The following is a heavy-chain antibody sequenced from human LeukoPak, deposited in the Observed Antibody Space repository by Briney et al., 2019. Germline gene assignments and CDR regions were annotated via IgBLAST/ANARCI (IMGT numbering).Heavy chain of an antibody. J-gene: IGHJ3*02. CDR2: IYHSGST. V-gene: IGHV4-4*02. CDR1: GGSISSSNW. CDR3: ARVHCSGGGCYSGGPDAFDI. D-gene: IGHD2-15*01. Sequence: PSGTLSLTCAVSGGSISSSNWWSWVRQPPGKGLEWIGEIYHSGSTNYNPSLKSRVTISVDKSKNQFSLKLSSVTAADTAVYYCARVHCSGGGCYSGGPDAFDIWGQGTMVTVSS.